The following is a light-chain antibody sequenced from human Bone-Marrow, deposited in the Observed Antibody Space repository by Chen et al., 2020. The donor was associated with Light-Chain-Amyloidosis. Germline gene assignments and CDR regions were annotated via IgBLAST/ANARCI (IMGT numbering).Light chain of an antibody. CDR1: DLPTKY. CDR3: QSADSSGTYEVI. Sequence: SYEQTHPPSVSVSPGQTARITCSGDDLPTKYAYWYQQKPGQAPVLVIHRDTERPSGISERFSGSSSGTTATLTISGVQAEDEADYHCQSADSSGTYEVIFGGGTKLTVL. J-gene: IGLJ2*01. CDR2: RDT. V-gene: IGLV3-25*03.